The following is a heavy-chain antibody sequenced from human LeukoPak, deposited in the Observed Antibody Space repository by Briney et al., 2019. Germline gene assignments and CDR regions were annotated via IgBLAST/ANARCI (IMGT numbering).Heavy chain of an antibody. CDR3: ARGGELLRPADY. V-gene: IGHV3-48*04. Sequence: GGSLRLSCAASGFTFSSFSMNWVRQAPGKGLEWVSYISSDSSSMYYADSVKGRFTISRDNAKTSLFLQMNSLRAEDTAVYYCARGGELLRPADYWGQGTLVTVSS. D-gene: IGHD1-26*01. CDR2: ISSDSSSM. CDR1: GFTFSSFS. J-gene: IGHJ4*02.